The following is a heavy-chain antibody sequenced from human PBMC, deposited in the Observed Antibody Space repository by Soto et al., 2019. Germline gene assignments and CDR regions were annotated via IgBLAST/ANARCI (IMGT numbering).Heavy chain of an antibody. CDR1: GDSVSSGISI. J-gene: IGHJ1*01. D-gene: IGHD2-8*02. Sequence: QTLSLTCAISGDSVSSGISIWNWIRQSPSRGLEWLGRTYYRSKWYNDYAVSVKSRIAITPDTSKNQLSLQLNSVTPDDTACYSFARETGAWPWSSNLRGRGPLVTVS. CDR3: ARETGAWPWSSNL. V-gene: IGHV6-1*01. CDR2: TYYRSKWYN.